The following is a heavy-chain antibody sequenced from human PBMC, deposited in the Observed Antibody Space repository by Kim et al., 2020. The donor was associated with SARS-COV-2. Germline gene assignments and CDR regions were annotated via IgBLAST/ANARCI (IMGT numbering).Heavy chain of an antibody. V-gene: IGHV3-30-3*01. J-gene: IGHJ4*02. CDR2: ISYDGSNK. CDR1: GFTFSSYA. CDR3: ARPPPYGSRWLQYFDY. Sequence: GGSLRLSCAASGFTFSSYAMHWVRQAPGKGLEWVAVISYDGSNKYYADSVKGRFTISRDNSKNTLYLQMNSLRAEDTAVYYCARPPPYGSRWLQYFDYWGQGTLVTVSS. D-gene: IGHD3-10*01.